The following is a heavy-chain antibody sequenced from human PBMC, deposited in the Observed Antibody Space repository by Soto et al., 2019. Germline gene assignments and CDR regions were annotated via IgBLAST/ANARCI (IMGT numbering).Heavy chain of an antibody. J-gene: IGHJ5*02. CDR1: GGSISSGGYC. V-gene: IGHV4-31*03. CDR3: ARVGRINWFDP. CDR2: IYYSGST. Sequence: QVQLQESGPGLVKPSQTLSLTCTVSGGSISSGGYCWSWIRQHPGKGLEWIGYIYYSGSTYYNPSLKSRVTISVDTSKNQFSLKLSSVTAADSAVYYCARVGRINWFDPWGQGTLVTVSS.